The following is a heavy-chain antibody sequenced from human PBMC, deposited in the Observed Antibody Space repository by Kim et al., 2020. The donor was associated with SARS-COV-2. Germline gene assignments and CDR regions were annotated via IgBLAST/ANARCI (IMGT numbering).Heavy chain of an antibody. V-gene: IGHV1-18*01. CDR3: ARSGGYYYDSSGYYPDDY. J-gene: IGHJ4*02. CDR1: GYTFTSYG. Sequence: ASVKVSCKASGYTFTSYGISWVRQAPGQGLEWMGWISAYNGNTNYAQKLQGRVTMTTDTSTSTAYMELRSLRSDDTAVYYCARSGGYYYDSSGYYPDDYWGQGTLFTVSS. D-gene: IGHD3-22*01. CDR2: ISAYNGNT.